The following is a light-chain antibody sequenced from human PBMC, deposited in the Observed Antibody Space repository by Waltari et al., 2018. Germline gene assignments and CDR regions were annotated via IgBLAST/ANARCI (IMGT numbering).Light chain of an antibody. V-gene: IGLV2-14*01. J-gene: IGLJ3*02. CDR3: SSHTTSSIWV. Sequence: QSALTQPASVSGSLGQSITISCTGTSSDVGGYNFVSWYQQDPGKAPKLMSYDVSNPPSGVSNRFAGSKSGNPASLTISGLQAEDEADYYCSSHTTSSIWVFGGGTKRTVL. CDR2: DVS. CDR1: SSDVGGYNF.